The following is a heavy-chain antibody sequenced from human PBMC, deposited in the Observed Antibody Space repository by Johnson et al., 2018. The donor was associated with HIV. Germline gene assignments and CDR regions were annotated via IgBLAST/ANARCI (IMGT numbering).Heavy chain of an antibody. J-gene: IGHJ3*02. Sequence: QVQLVESGGGVVQPGRSLRLSCAASGFTFSIYAMHWVRQAPGKGLEWVAVISYDGRNKYYADSVQRRFTISRDNSKNIMYLQMNSLRAEDTATYYCARLPSGYNRDTFNIWGQGTMVTVSS. CDR2: ISYDGRNK. D-gene: IGHD5-18*01. V-gene: IGHV3-30*04. CDR1: GFTFSIYA. CDR3: ARLPSGYNRDTFNI.